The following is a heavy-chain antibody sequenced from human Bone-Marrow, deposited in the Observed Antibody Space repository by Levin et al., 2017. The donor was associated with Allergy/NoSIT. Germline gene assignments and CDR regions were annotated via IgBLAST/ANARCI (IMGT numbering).Heavy chain of an antibody. D-gene: IGHD3-9*01. CDR2: INPDGSGT. V-gene: IGHV3-74*01. J-gene: IGHJ4*02. CDR3: TSQYFNSPIYY. CDR1: GLIFSSYW. Sequence: GGSLRLSCAASGLIFSSYWMHWVRQAPGKGPVWVSRINPDGSGTSYADSVKGRFTISRDNAKNTLYLQMNSLRAEDTAVYYCTSQYFNSPIYYWGQGTLVTVSS.